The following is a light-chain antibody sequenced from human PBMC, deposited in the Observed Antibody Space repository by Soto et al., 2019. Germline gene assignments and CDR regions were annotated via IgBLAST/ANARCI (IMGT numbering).Light chain of an antibody. J-gene: IGLJ2*01. CDR1: SSDVGAYNY. Sequence: QSALTQPASVSGSPGQSITISCTGTSSDVGAYNYVSWYQQHPGKAPKLMIYDVSDRPSGVSNRFSGSKSGNTASLTISGLQAEDEADYYCSSYPASSTVVFGGGTKLTIL. V-gene: IGLV2-14*03. CDR3: SSYPASSTVV. CDR2: DVS.